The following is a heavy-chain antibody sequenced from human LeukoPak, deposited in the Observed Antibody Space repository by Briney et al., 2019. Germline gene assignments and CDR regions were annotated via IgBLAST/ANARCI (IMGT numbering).Heavy chain of an antibody. D-gene: IGHD3-10*01. V-gene: IGHV3-30*04. CDR3: ARDVNHDRFRGFYFDH. J-gene: IGHJ4*02. CDR2: ISDDGGIT. Sequence: PGGSQTLPCAASGFTGTYSMHWVRQAPGKGLEWVAVISDDGGITYYADSVKGRFTISRDNSKNTLYLQMNSLRPEDTAVYYCARDVNHDRFRGFYFDHWGQATMVTDSS. CDR1: GFTGTYS.